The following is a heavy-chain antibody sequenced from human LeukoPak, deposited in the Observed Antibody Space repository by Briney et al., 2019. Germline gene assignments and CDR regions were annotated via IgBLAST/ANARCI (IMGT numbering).Heavy chain of an antibody. CDR3: ARGRRWAMAAAGTAY. J-gene: IGHJ4*02. CDR2: IYYSGST. Sequence: SETLSLTCTVSGGSISDYYWSWIRQPPGKGLEWIGYIYYSGSTNYNPSLKSRVTISVDTSKNQFSLKLSSVTAADTAVYYCARGRRWAMAAAGTAYWGQGTLVTVSS. V-gene: IGHV4-59*01. CDR1: GGSISDYY. D-gene: IGHD6-13*01.